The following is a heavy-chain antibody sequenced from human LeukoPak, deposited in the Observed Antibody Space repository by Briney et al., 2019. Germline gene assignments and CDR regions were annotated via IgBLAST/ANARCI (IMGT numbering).Heavy chain of an antibody. CDR3: ARASDSSGSYSGGHI. V-gene: IGHV4-59*01. D-gene: IGHD6-19*01. Sequence: NPSGALSVTCTVPGGSIANYFWSWIRQSPGKGLEWVGYVYSDGCTKYKSSLKSRVTISVDTSKNQFSLKLSSVTAADTAVYYCARASDSSGSYSGGHIWGQGTMVTVSS. CDR1: GGSIANYF. J-gene: IGHJ3*02. CDR2: VYSDGCT.